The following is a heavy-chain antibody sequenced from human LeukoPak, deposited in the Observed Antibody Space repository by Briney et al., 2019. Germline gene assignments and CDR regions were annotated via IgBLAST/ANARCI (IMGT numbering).Heavy chain of an antibody. V-gene: IGHV4-39*01. D-gene: IGHD2-2*01. Sequence: SETLSLTCTVSGDSVSSRNYYWGWIRQSPGKGPEWIASIYYTGSTYCMPSLKSRVTISADTSKNQFSLKLSSVTAADTAVYYCARHIIVVVPADVYYMDVWGKGTTVTVSS. J-gene: IGHJ6*03. CDR3: ARHIIVVVPADVYYMDV. CDR1: GDSVSSRNYY. CDR2: IYYTGST.